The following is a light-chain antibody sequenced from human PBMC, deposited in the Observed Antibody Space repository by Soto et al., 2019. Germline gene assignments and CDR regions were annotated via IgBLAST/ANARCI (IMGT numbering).Light chain of an antibody. V-gene: IGLV2-14*01. J-gene: IGLJ1*01. Sequence: QSVLTQPASVSGSPGQSITISCTGTSSDVGGYNYVSWYQQHPGKAPKLMIYEVSNRPSGVSNRFSGSKSGNTASLTISGLQAEDEADYYCSSYTSGSTCVFGTGTKVTVL. CDR2: EVS. CDR3: SSYTSGSTCV. CDR1: SSDVGGYNY.